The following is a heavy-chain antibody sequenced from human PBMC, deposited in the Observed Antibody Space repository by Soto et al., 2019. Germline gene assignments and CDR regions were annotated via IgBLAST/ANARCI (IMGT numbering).Heavy chain of an antibody. CDR2: INGDGSSI. V-gene: IGHV3-74*01. D-gene: IGHD1-26*01. Sequence: PGGSLRLSCAASGFTFSNYWMHWARQVPGKGPVWVSRINGDGSSISYADSVKGRFTISRDNAKKTLYLQMNSLRAEDTAMYYCTRSGFSGSSQSWGRGTLVTVSS. J-gene: IGHJ5*02. CDR3: TRSGFSGSSQS. CDR1: GFTFSNYW.